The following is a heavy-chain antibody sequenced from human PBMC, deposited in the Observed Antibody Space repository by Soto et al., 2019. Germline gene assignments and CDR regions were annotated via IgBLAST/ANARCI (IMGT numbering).Heavy chain of an antibody. Sequence: GGSLRLSCTTSGFTFSSSWMHWVRQAPGKGLVWVSRINSDGSSTSYADSVKGRFTISRDNAKNALNLQMNSLRAEDTAVYYCARVSYGSSWYIDYWGQGTLVTVSS. J-gene: IGHJ4*02. CDR3: ARVSYGSSWYIDY. V-gene: IGHV3-74*01. D-gene: IGHD6-6*01. CDR1: GFTFSSSW. CDR2: INSDGSST.